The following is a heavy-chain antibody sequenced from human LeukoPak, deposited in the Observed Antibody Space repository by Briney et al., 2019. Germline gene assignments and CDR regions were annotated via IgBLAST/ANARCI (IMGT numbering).Heavy chain of an antibody. V-gene: IGHV1-8*01. J-gene: IGHJ4*02. Sequence: APGKASCKALGSPFTNYVINWGRRATGQGFKGRGWMNPNSGNTGYAQKFQGRVTMTRITSISTAYMELSGLTSEDTAVYYCARNLPSTGDFDYWGQGTLVSVSS. CDR2: MNPNSGNT. CDR3: ARNLPSTGDFDY. CDR1: GSPFTNYV. D-gene: IGHD7-27*01.